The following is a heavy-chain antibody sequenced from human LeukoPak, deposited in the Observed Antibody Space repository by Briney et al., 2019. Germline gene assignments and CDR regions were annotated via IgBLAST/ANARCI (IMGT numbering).Heavy chain of an antibody. D-gene: IGHD5-24*01. J-gene: IGHJ2*01. Sequence: SETLSLTCTVSGGSITNYYWNWIRQPPGKDLEWFGCVSYSGRTHYSSALKSRVTISVDTSKNQFSLNLRSVTAADTAVYYCARPGRQDAYNGHYWYFDLWGRGTLVTVSS. CDR3: ARPGRQDAYNGHYWYFDL. CDR1: GGSITNYY. CDR2: VSYSGRT. V-gene: IGHV4-59*01.